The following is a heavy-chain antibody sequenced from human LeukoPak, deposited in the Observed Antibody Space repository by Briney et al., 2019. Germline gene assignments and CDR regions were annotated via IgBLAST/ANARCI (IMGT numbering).Heavy chain of an antibody. Sequence: AASVKVSCKASGYTFTSYGISWVRQAPGQGLEWMGWISGYNGNTNYAQKLQGRVTMTTDTSTSTAYMELRSLRSDDTAVYYCATHSTRIAVRPSDYYYYMDVWGKGTTVTVSS. CDR1: GYTFTSYG. CDR3: ATHSTRIAVRPSDYYYYMDV. D-gene: IGHD6-6*01. V-gene: IGHV1-18*01. J-gene: IGHJ6*03. CDR2: ISGYNGNT.